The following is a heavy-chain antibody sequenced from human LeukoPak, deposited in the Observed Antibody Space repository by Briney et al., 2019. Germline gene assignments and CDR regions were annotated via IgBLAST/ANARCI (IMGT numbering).Heavy chain of an antibody. CDR1: GFTVSSNY. J-gene: IGHJ4*02. Sequence: PGGSLRLSCAASGFTVSSNYMSWVSQAPGKGLEWVAVIWYDGSNKYYADSVKGRFTISRDNSKNTLYLQMNSLRAEDTAVYYCAREYSSGWEYLDYWGQGTLVTVSS. V-gene: IGHV3-33*08. CDR3: AREYSSGWEYLDY. D-gene: IGHD6-19*01. CDR2: IWYDGSNK.